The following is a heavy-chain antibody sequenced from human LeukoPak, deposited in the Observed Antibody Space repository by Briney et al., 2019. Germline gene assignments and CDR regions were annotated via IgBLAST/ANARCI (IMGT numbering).Heavy chain of an antibody. Sequence: ASVKVSCKASGYTFTSYGISWVRQAPGQGLEWMGWISAYNGNTNYAQKLQGRVTMTTDTSTSTAYMELRSLRSDDTAVYYCARENSGWSYHYYYGMDVWGQGTTVTVSS. V-gene: IGHV1-18*01. CDR1: GYTFTSYG. J-gene: IGHJ6*02. CDR3: ARENSGWSYHYYYGMDV. CDR2: ISAYNGNT. D-gene: IGHD6-19*01.